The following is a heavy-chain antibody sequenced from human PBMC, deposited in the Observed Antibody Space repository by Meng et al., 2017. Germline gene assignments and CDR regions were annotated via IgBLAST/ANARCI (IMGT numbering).Heavy chain of an antibody. CDR3: ARVNDSSGYPSAEYFQH. Sequence: ASVKVSGKASGYTFTSYYMHWVRQAPGQGLEWMGIINPSGGSTSYAQKFQGRVTMTRDTSTSTVYMELSSLRSEDTAVYYCARVNDSSGYPSAEYFQHWGQGTLVTVSS. CDR2: INPSGGST. CDR1: GYTFTSYY. D-gene: IGHD3-22*01. J-gene: IGHJ1*01. V-gene: IGHV1-46*01.